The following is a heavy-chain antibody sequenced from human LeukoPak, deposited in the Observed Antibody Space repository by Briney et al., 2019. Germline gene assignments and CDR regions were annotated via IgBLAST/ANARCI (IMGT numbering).Heavy chain of an antibody. CDR3: ARQSNLDYSNSAGYFDY. CDR2: IYPGASNT. Sequence: GESLKFSWKGSGYSFTNYWIVWVRQMPGKGLEWLGIIYPGASNTLYNPSFQGEVTVSADKSVTTAYLQWSNLKASDTALYFCARQSNLDYSNSAGYFDYWGQGTLVTVSS. D-gene: IGHD4-11*01. CDR1: GYSFTNYW. V-gene: IGHV5-51*01. J-gene: IGHJ4*02.